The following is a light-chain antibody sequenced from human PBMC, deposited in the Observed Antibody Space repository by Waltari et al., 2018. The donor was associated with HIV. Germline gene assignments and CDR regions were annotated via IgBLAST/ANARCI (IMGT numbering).Light chain of an antibody. CDR3: QQYNSHPIT. Sequence: VQMTQSPSSLSASVGDRVTITCRASQTVTRWLAWYQQKLGKAPRSLIYAASSLQSGVPTMFSGSGGGTNFTLTISRLQPEDFATYDCQQYNSHPITFGQVTRLDLK. CDR2: AAS. CDR1: QTVTRW. J-gene: IGKJ5*01. V-gene: IGKV1D-16*01.